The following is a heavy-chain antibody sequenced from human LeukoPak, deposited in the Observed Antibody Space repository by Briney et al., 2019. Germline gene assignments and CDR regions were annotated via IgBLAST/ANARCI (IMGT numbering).Heavy chain of an antibody. J-gene: IGHJ5*02. CDR1: GFTFSSYA. D-gene: IGHD6-13*01. CDR3: ARGIAADGDHWFVP. Sequence: GGSLRLSCAASGFTFSSYAMHWGRQAPGKGLEWVAVISYDGSNKYYADSVKGRFTISRDNSKNTLYLQMNSLRAEDTAVYYCARGIAADGDHWFVPWGQRTLVTVSS. CDR2: ISYDGSNK. V-gene: IGHV3-30-3*01.